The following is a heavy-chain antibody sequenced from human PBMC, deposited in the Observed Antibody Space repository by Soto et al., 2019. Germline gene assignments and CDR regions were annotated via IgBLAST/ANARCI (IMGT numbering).Heavy chain of an antibody. CDR3: ATRILVIGLLIPPFVS. CDR2: INHSGST. V-gene: IGHV4-34*01. Sequence: PSETLSLTCAVYGGSFSGYYWSWIRQPPGKGLEWIGEINHSGSTNYNPSLKSRVTMSVDTSKNQFSLRLSSVTAADTAIYYCATRILVIGLLIPPFVSRGQGTLVTGFS. J-gene: IGHJ5*01. CDR1: GGSFSGYY. D-gene: IGHD3-22*01.